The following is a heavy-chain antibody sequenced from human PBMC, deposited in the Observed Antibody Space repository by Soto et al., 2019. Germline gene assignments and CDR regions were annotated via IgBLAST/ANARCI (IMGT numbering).Heavy chain of an antibody. CDR2: ISNSAGNT. J-gene: IGHJ5*02. Sequence: HPWGSLLLSCVTSVFTLSSYPMSWVGQAPGKGLECVSSISNSAGNTFYADSVKGRFTISRDNSKSTLFVQMSSLRAEDTAVCYCAKTPSQMGGSYHLWGQGAMVTVSS. D-gene: IGHD1-26*01. CDR1: VFTLSSYP. CDR3: AKTPSQMGGSYHL. V-gene: IGHV3-23*01.